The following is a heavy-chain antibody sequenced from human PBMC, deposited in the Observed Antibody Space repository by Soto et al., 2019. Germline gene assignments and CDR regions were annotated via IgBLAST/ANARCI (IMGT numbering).Heavy chain of an antibody. Sequence: QVQVVESGGGVVQPGRSLRLSCAASGFSFSNYPMHWVRQSPGKGLEWLALISYDGTNKYYADSVRGRFTISRDNSKNTLYLQMNGLRSEDTALYYCARDLNSPNWFDPWGHGTLVIVSS. CDR1: GFSFSNYP. J-gene: IGHJ5*02. CDR2: ISYDGTNK. V-gene: IGHV3-30-3*01. CDR3: ARDLNSPNWFDP. D-gene: IGHD5-18*01.